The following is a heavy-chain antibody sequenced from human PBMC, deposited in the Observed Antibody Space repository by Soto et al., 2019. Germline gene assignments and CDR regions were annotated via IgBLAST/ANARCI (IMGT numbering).Heavy chain of an antibody. CDR2: IYYSGST. V-gene: IGHV4-30-4*01. CDR1: GGSISSGDYY. Sequence: PSETLSLTCAVSGGSISSGDYYWSWIRQPPGKGLEWIGYIYYSGSTYYNPSLKSRVTISLDTSKDQFSLKLSSVTAADTAVYYCAKDQGSSWYEIDYWGQGTLVTVSS. D-gene: IGHD6-13*01. CDR3: AKDQGSSWYEIDY. J-gene: IGHJ4*02.